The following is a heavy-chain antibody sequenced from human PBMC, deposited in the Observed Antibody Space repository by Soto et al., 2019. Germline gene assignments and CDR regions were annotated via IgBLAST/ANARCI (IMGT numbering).Heavy chain of an antibody. J-gene: IGHJ5*01. Sequence: VQLVESGGGLVKPGGSLRLSCEGSGFMFSSYNMNWVRQAPGRGLEWDSFISSSSAYKYYEDAVKGRFTISRDNDKNSVYLQMNSLRAEDAGLYYCARSAGYCTDTSCEKGWFDSWGQGTWVTVSS. V-gene: IGHV3-21*01. CDR2: ISSSSAYK. D-gene: IGHD2-8*02. CDR1: GFMFSSYN. CDR3: ARSAGYCTDTSCEKGWFDS.